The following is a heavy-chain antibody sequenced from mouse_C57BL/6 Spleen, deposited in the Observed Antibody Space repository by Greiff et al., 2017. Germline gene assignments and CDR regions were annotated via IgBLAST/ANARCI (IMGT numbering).Heavy chain of an antibody. CDR2: ISDGGSYT. CDR1: GFTFSSYA. D-gene: IGHD1-1*01. V-gene: IGHV5-4*01. Sequence: EVQLQQSWGGLVKPGGSLKLSCAASGFTFSSYAMSWVRQTPEKRLEWVATISDGGSYTYYPDNVKGRFTISRDNAKNNLYLQMSHLKSEDTARYYCARDGTTVVAGAMDYWGQGTSVTVSS. CDR3: ARDGTTVVAGAMDY. J-gene: IGHJ4*01.